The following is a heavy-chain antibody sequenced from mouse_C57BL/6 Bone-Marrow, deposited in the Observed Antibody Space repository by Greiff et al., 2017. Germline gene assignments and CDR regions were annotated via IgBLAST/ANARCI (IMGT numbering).Heavy chain of an antibody. CDR2: IWSDGST. CDR1: GFSLTSYG. D-gene: IGHD1-1*01. V-gene: IGHV2-6-1*01. Sequence: QVQLKESGPGLVAPSQSLSITCTVSGFSLTSYGVHWVRQPPGKGLEWLVVIWSDGSTTYNSALNSRLSISKDNSKSQVVLKMNSRQTDDTAMYYCARHYCGSRQGYFDVWGTGTTVTVSS. J-gene: IGHJ1*03. CDR3: ARHYCGSRQGYFDV.